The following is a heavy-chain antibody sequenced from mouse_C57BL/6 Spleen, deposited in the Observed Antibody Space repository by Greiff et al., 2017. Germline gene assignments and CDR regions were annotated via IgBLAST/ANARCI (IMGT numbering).Heavy chain of an antibody. J-gene: IGHJ4*01. CDR1: GFTFSDYG. V-gene: IGHV5-17*01. D-gene: IGHD2-5*01. CDR2: ISSGSSTI. Sequence: EVKLMESGGGLVKPGGSLKLSCAASGFTFSDYGMHWVRQAPEKGLEWVAYISSGSSTIYYANTVNGRFTISRDNAKNTLFLQMTSLRSEDTAMYYGARCKSYSNYFYYYAMDYWGQGTSVTVSS. CDR3: ARCKSYSNYFYYYAMDY.